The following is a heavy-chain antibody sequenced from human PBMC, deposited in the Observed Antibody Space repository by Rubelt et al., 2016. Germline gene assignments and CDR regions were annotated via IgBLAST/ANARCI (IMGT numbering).Heavy chain of an antibody. D-gene: IGHD3-16*01. J-gene: IGHJ6*03. CDR3: AREPPLKRYDYDYMDV. CDR2: ISGSGGST. Sequence: CAASGFTFSSYAMSWVRQAPGKGLEWVSAISGSGGSTYYADSVKGRFTISRDNSNNTLYLQMNSLRAEDTAVYYCAREPPLKRYDYDYMDVWGKGTTVTVSS. V-gene: IGHV3-23*01. CDR1: GFTFSSYA.